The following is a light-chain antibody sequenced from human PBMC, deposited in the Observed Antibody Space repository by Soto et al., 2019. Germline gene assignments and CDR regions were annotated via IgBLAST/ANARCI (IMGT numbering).Light chain of an antibody. CDR2: GAS. CDR3: QQYASSPRT. J-gene: IGKJ1*01. Sequence: EIVLTQSPGTLSLSPGERATLSCRASQSVSSYKLAWYQQKPGQPPRLLISGASSRATGIPARFSGSGFGTDFTLTISRLEPEDFAVYYCQQYASSPRTFGQGTKVDI. V-gene: IGKV3-20*01. CDR1: QSVSSYK.